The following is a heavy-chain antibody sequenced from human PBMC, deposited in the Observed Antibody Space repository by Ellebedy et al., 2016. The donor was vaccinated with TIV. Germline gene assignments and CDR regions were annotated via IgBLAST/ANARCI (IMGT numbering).Heavy chain of an antibody. D-gene: IGHD5-12*01. J-gene: IGHJ4*02. CDR3: ARGIVALQPLKYFDS. Sequence: SETLSLTXAVYGGSFSGYSWSWVRQPPGKGLEWIGEIDHSASTNYNPSLKSRVTISVDTSKNQFSLKLRSVTAADTALYFCARGIVALQPLKYFDSWGQGTLVTVSS. V-gene: IGHV4-34*01. CDR1: GGSFSGYS. CDR2: IDHSAST.